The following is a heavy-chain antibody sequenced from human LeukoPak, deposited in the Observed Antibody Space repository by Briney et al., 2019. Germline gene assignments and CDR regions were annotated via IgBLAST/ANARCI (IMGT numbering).Heavy chain of an antibody. CDR1: GGSISSSSYY. J-gene: IGHJ4*02. Sequence: PSETLSLTCTVSGGSISSSSYYWGWIRQPPGEGLEWIGSIYYSGSTYYNPSLKSRVTISVDTSKNQFSLKLSSVTAADTAVYYCASRRGDGYSYGLMVPVDYWGQGTLVTVSS. D-gene: IGHD5-18*01. V-gene: IGHV4-39*07. CDR2: IYYSGST. CDR3: ASRRGDGYSYGLMVPVDY.